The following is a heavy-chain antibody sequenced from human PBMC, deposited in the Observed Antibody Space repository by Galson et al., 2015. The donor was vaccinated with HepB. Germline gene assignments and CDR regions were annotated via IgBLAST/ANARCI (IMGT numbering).Heavy chain of an antibody. J-gene: IGHJ6*03. CDR3: AREVTMVRGGYYYYMDV. CDR2: IIPIFGTA. V-gene: IGHV1-69*13. D-gene: IGHD3-10*01. Sequence: SVKVSCKASGGTFSSYAISWVRQAPGQGLEWMGGIIPIFGTANYAQKFQGRVMITADESTSTAYMELSSLRSEDTAVYYCAREVTMVRGGYYYYMDVWGKGTTVTVSS. CDR1: GGTFSSYA.